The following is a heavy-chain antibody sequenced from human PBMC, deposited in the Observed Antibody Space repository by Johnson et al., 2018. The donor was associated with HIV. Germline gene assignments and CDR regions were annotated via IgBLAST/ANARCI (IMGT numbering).Heavy chain of an antibody. CDR2: ISGGCT. D-gene: IGHD3-10*01. V-gene: IGHV3-38-3*01. CDR1: GFTVSSNE. CDR3: TRGWGYAFDV. J-gene: IGHJ3*01. Sequence: VQLVESRGVLVQPGGSLRLSCAASGFTVSSNEMSWVRQAPGKGLEWVSSISGGCTYYADSRKGRFIISRDDSKNKLYLQMNSLRAEDTAVYYCTRGWGYAFDVWGQGTMVTVSS.